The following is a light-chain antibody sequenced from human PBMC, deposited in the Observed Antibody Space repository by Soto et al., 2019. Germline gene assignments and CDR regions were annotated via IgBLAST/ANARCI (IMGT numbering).Light chain of an antibody. CDR2: VNSDGSH. CDR3: QTWGTAIVV. J-gene: IGLJ2*01. V-gene: IGLV4-69*01. CDR1: SGPITYA. Sequence: QPVLTQSPSASASLGASVKLTCTLSSGPITYAIAWHQQQPEKGPRYLMKVNSDGSHTKGDGIPDRFSGSSSGSERYLTISSLQSEDEADYYCQTWGTAIVVFGGGTQLTVL.